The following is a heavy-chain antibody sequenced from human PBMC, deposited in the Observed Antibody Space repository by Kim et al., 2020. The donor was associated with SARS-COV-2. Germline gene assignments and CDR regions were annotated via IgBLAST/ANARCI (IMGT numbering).Heavy chain of an antibody. Sequence: KGRFTISRRNAKNSLYLQMNSMRAEDTAVYYCARDLSSGWYQDYYYGMDVWGQGTTVTVSS. CDR3: ARDLSSGWYQDYYYGMDV. V-gene: IGHV3-11*04. J-gene: IGHJ6*02. D-gene: IGHD6-19*01.